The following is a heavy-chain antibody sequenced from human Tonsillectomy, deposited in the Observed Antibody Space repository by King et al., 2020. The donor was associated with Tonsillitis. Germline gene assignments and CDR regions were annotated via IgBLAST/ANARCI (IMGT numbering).Heavy chain of an antibody. V-gene: IGHV4-34*01. CDR1: GGSFSGYY. CDR3: AGGPEGGHLWFGELSPGVDWFDP. Sequence: VQLQQWGAGLLKPSETLSLTCAVYGGSFSGYYWSWIRQPPGKGLEWIGEINHSGSTNYNPSLKSRVTISVDTSKNQFSLKLSSVTAADTAVYYCAGGPEGGHLWFGELSPGVDWFDPWGQGTLVTVSS. J-gene: IGHJ5*02. D-gene: IGHD3-10*01. CDR2: INHSGST.